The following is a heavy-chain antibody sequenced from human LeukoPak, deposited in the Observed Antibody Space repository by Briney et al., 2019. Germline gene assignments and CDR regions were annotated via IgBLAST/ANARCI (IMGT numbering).Heavy chain of an antibody. CDR1: GDSVSSKSVA. CDR2: TYYRSKWHN. V-gene: IGHV6-1*01. CDR3: AKLERGY. J-gene: IGHJ4*02. Sequence: SQTLSLTCGISGDSVSSKSVAWNWIRQSPSRGLEWLGRTYYRSKWHNDYAVSVKGRITVNPDTSKNQFSLHLNSVTPEDTAVYYCAKLERGYWGQGTLVTVSS. D-gene: IGHD1-1*01.